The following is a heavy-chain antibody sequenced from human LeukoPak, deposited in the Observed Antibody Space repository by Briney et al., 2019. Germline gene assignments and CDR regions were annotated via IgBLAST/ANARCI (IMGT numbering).Heavy chain of an antibody. Sequence: GGSLRLSCAASGFTFSDYWMSWVRQAPGKGLEWVSAISGSGGSTYYADSVKGRFTISRDNAKNSLYLQMNSLRAEDTAVYYCARELRITIIRGVIRTFDYWGQGTLVTVSS. CDR2: ISGSGGST. J-gene: IGHJ4*02. V-gene: IGHV3-11*04. CDR3: ARELRITIIRGVIRTFDY. CDR1: GFTFSDYW. D-gene: IGHD3-10*01.